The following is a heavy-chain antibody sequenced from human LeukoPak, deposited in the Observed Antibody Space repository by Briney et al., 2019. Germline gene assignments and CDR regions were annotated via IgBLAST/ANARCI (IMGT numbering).Heavy chain of an antibody. CDR1: GFTFSSYA. J-gene: IGHJ4*02. CDR2: ISSSSSST. D-gene: IGHD4-17*01. V-gene: IGHV3-48*04. CDR3: ARVIGSYGDSAY. Sequence: GGSLRLSCGASGFTFSSYAMNWVRQAPGKGVEGISYISSSSSSTYYADSVKGRFTISRDNAKNSPYLQMNSLRAEDTAVYYCARVIGSYGDSAYWGQETLVTVSS.